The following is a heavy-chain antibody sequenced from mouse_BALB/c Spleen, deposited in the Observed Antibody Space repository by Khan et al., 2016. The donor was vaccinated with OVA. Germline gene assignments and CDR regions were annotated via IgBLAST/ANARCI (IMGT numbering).Heavy chain of an antibody. V-gene: IGHV2-4-1*01. J-gene: IGHJ3*01. CDR1: GFSLTTYG. D-gene: IGHD2-14*01. CDR2: IWSGGNT. CDR3: AKNSYMYDFTY. Sequence: VQLQESGPGLLQPSQNLSITCTVSGFSLTTYGVHWVRQSPGKGLEWLGLIWSGGNTDYNTAFISRLSISKDNSKSHAFFKMNSLQANDTAIYYCAKNSYMYDFTYWGQGTLVTVSA.